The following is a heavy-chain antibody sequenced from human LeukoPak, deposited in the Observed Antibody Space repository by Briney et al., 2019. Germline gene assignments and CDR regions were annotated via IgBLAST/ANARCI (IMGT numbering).Heavy chain of an antibody. J-gene: IGHJ5*02. Sequence: RASVTVSCKASGYTFTSYDINWVRQATGQGLEWMGWMNPNSGNTGYAQKFQGRVTMTRNTSISTAYMELSSLRSEDTAVYYCARGTLSRGRTWFYPWGQGTLVTVSS. CDR2: MNPNSGNT. V-gene: IGHV1-8*01. CDR3: ARGTLSRGRTWFYP. D-gene: IGHD3-16*02. CDR1: GYTFTSYD.